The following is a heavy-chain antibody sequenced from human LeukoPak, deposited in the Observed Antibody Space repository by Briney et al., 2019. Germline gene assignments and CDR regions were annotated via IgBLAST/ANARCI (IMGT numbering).Heavy chain of an antibody. D-gene: IGHD3-10*01. CDR2: IIPMFGTA. J-gene: IGHJ5*02. V-gene: IGHV1-69*06. CDR3: ASLYGSGKRWVDP. CDR1: GGTFSSYA. Sequence: SVKVSCKASGGTFSSYAISWVRQAPGEGLEWMGGIIPMFGTANYAQKFQGRVTITADKSTSTAYMELSSLRSEDTAVYYCASLYGSGKRWVDPWGQGTLVTVSS.